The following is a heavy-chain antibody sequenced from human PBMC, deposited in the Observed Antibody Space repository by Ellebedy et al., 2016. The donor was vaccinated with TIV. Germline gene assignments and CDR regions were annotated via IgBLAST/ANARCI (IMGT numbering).Heavy chain of an antibody. CDR2: INPNSGGT. CDR1: GYTFTGYY. CDR3: AAVFGGYYYYGMDV. J-gene: IGHJ6*02. D-gene: IGHD3-10*01. Sequence: AASVKVSCKASGYTFTGYYMHWVRQAPGQGLEWMGWINPNSGGTNYAQKFQGWVTMTRDTSISTAYMELSRLRSDDTAVYYCAAVFGGYYYYGMDVWGQGTTVTVSS. V-gene: IGHV1-2*04.